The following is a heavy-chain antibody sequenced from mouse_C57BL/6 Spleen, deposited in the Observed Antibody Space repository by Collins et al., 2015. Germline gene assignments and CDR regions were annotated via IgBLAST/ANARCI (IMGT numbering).Heavy chain of an antibody. V-gene: IGHV1-56*01. Sequence: GLEWIGEIFPGSGNTYYNENFKGKATLTEDTSSSTAYMQLSSLTSEDSAVYFCARGSYYYGSRAMDYWGQGTSVTVSS. D-gene: IGHD1-1*01. J-gene: IGHJ4*01. CDR3: ARGSYYYGSRAMDY. CDR2: IFPGSGNT.